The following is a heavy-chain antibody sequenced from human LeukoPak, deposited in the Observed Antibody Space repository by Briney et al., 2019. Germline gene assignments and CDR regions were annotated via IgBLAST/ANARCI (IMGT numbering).Heavy chain of an antibody. CDR1: GESISDNSVA. V-gene: IGHV6-1*01. CDR3: ARDPSQPGMLTY. CDR2: TYYRSKFYI. J-gene: IGHJ4*02. D-gene: IGHD3-10*02. Sequence: SQTLSLTCALSGESISDNSVAWNWIRLSPSRGLEWLGRTYYRSKFYIEYAPSVRSRITINPDTSRNQFSLQLTSVIPDDTAVYYCARDPSQPGMLTYWGQGTLVTVSS.